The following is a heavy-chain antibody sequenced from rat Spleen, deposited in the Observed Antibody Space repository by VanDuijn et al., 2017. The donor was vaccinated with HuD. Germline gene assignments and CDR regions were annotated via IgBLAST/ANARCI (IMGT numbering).Heavy chain of an antibody. CDR2: ITGTGDDT. J-gene: IGHJ1*01. V-gene: IGHV5-31*01. CDR1: GLTFNNYW. D-gene: IGHD2-2*01. CDR3: AGAGYLRDWYFDF. Sequence: EVQLVESGGGLVQPGRSLKLSCVASGLTFNNYWMTWIRQAPGKGLEWVASITGTGDDTYYPDSLKGRFTVSRDNAKSTLFLQMDSLRSDDTATYYCAGAGYLRDWYFDFWGPGTMVTVSS.